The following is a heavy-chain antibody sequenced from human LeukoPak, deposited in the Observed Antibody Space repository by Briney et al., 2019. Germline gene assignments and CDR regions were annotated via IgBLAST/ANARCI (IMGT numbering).Heavy chain of an antibody. V-gene: IGHV3-7*03. Sequence: GGSLRLSCAASGFTFSSYWMSWVRQAPGKGLEWVANIKQDGSEKYYVDSVKGRFTISRDNSKNTLYLQMNSLRAEDTAVYYCAKVATERYFDYWGQGTLVTVSS. CDR3: AKVATERYFDY. CDR1: GFTFSSYW. J-gene: IGHJ4*02. CDR2: IKQDGSEK.